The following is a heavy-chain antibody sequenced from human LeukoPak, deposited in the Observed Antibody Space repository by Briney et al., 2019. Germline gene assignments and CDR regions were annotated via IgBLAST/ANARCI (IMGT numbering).Heavy chain of an antibody. J-gene: IGHJ4*02. CDR3: ARGTRQQLDY. V-gene: IGHV1-18*04. D-gene: IGHD6-13*01. Sequence: GASVKVSCKTSGYTFTTYTIAWVRQAPGQGLEWIGWISPYNSNTDYTHKLQGRITVTTDTSTSTAYMELRGLRSDDTALYYCARGTRQQLDYWGQGTLVSVSS. CDR1: GYTFTTYT. CDR2: ISPYNSNT.